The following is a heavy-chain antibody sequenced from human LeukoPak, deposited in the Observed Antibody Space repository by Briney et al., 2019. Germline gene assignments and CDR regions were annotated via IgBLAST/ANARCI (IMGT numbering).Heavy chain of an antibody. J-gene: IGHJ5*02. Sequence: PGGSLRLSCAASGFSFDDYAMHWVRQAPGKGLEWVSGISWNSGGMGYADSVKGRFTISRDNSKNTLYLQMNSLRAEDTAVYYCAKGSPPTTWGQGTLVTVSS. CDR2: ISWNSGGM. V-gene: IGHV3-9*01. CDR1: GFSFDDYA. D-gene: IGHD4-11*01. CDR3: AKGSPPTT.